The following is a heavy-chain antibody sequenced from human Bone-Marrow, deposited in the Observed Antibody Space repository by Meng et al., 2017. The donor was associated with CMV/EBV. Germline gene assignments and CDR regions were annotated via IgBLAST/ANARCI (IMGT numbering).Heavy chain of an antibody. D-gene: IGHD6-13*01. Sequence: QVQLVQSGAEVKKSGASVKVSCKASGYNLNGYYTHWVRQAPGQGLEWMGWINPNSGDTHYAQKFQGRVTMTRETSISTAYMELSRLRFDDTAVYFCARDPLAAPGNGYWGQGTLVTVSS. J-gene: IGHJ4*02. CDR3: ARDPLAAPGNGY. CDR1: GYNLNGYY. V-gene: IGHV1-2*02. CDR2: INPNSGDT.